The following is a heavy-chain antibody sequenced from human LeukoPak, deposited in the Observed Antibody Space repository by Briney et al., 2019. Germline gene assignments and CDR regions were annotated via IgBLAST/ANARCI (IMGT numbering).Heavy chain of an antibody. J-gene: IGHJ4*02. D-gene: IGHD3-22*01. Sequence: GGSLRLSCAASGFTFSSYAMSWVRQAPGKGLEWVAVISYDGSNKYYADSVKGRFTISRDNSKNTLYLQMNSLRSDDTAVYYCARVEEGPDYDSSGYYDYWGQGTLVTVSS. CDR2: ISYDGSNK. CDR1: GFTFSSYA. CDR3: ARVEEGPDYDSSGYYDY. V-gene: IGHV3-30*04.